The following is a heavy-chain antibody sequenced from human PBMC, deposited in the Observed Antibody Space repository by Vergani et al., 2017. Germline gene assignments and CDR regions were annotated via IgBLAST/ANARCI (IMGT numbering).Heavy chain of an antibody. D-gene: IGHD3-22*01. CDR2: IAGRGDST. CDR3: AKGAQPVNYFDSRFDS. Sequence: HLLESGGGLVQPGGSLRLSCAASGFIFNNYAMNWVRQAPGKGLEWVSGIAGRGDSTDNADSVKGRFTISRDNSKNTLYLQMNSLRAYDTAIYYCAKGAQPVNYFDSRFDSWRQGTLVVVSS. V-gene: IGHV3-23*01. CDR1: GFIFNNYA. J-gene: IGHJ4*02.